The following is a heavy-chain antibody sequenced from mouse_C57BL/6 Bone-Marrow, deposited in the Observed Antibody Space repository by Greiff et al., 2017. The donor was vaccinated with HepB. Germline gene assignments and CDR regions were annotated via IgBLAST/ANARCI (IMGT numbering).Heavy chain of an antibody. V-gene: IGHV5-15*01. D-gene: IGHD2-1*01. CDR2: ISNLAYSI. Sequence: EVQVVESGGGLVQPGGSLKLSCAASGFTFSDYGMAWVRQAPRKGPEWVAFISNLAYSIYYADTVTGRFTISRENAKNTLYLEMSSLRSEDTAMYYCARGDYGNYFDYWGQGTTLTVSS. CDR1: GFTFSDYG. CDR3: ARGDYGNYFDY. J-gene: IGHJ2*01.